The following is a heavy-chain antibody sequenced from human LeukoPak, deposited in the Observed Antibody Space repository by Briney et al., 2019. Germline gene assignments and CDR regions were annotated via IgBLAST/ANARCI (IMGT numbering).Heavy chain of an antibody. J-gene: IGHJ6*02. D-gene: IGHD4-23*01. CDR1: GFTFSNAW. CDR3: ARDPSGNTQGYYYYGMDV. V-gene: IGHV3-53*01. CDR2: IYSGGST. Sequence: GGSLRLSCAASGFTFSNAWMSWVRQAPGKGLEWVSVIYSGGSTYYADSVKGRFTISRDNSKNTLYLQMNSLRAEDTAVYYCARDPSGNTQGYYYYGMDVWGQGTTVTVSS.